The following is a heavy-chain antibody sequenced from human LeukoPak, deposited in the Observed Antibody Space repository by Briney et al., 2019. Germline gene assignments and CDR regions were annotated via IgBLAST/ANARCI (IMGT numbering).Heavy chain of an antibody. J-gene: IGHJ4*02. CDR1: GGTFCIYA. CDR3: ARGGDSSGYHTSYYFDY. D-gene: IGHD3-22*01. CDR2: IIPIFATA. Sequence: GASVKVSCKASGGTFCIYAINWVRQAPGQGLEWMGGIIPIFATANYAQKFQGRVTITADESTSTAYMQLSSLRSEDTAVYYCARGGDSSGYHTSYYFDYWGQGTLVTVSS. V-gene: IGHV1-69*13.